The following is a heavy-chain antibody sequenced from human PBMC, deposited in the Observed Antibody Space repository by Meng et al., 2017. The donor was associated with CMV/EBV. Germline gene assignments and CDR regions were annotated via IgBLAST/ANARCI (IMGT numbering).Heavy chain of an antibody. V-gene: IGHV3-73*01. CDR1: GFTFSGSA. Sequence: GGSLRLSCAASGFTFSGSAMHWVRQASGKGLEWVGSIRSKANSYATAYAASVKGRFTISRDDSKNTAYLQMNSLRAEDTAVYYCAKGFDPWGQGTLVTVSS. CDR2: IRSKANSYAT. CDR3: AKGFDP. J-gene: IGHJ5*02.